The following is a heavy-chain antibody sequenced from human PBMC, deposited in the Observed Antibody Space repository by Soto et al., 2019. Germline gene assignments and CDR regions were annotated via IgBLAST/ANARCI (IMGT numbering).Heavy chain of an antibody. CDR3: AKCNVVLMVYAMIDY. Sequence: PGGSLRLSCAASGFTFSSYAMSWVRQAPGKGLEWVSAISGSGGSTYYADSVKGRFTISRDNSKNTLYLQMNSLRAEDTAVYYCAKCNVVLMVYAMIDYWGQGTLVTVSS. CDR2: ISGSGGST. V-gene: IGHV3-23*01. CDR1: GFTFSSYA. D-gene: IGHD2-8*01. J-gene: IGHJ4*02.